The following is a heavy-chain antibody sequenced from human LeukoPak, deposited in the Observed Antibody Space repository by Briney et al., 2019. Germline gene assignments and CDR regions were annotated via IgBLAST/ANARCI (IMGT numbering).Heavy chain of an antibody. Sequence: ASVKVSCKASGYTFTGYYMHWVRQAPGQGLERMGWINPNSGGTNYAQKFQGRVTMTRDTSISTAYMELSRLRSDDTAVYYCARDGEIRGIAVAGWVIDYWGQGTLVTVSS. J-gene: IGHJ4*02. V-gene: IGHV1-2*02. CDR3: ARDGEIRGIAVAGWVIDY. CDR1: GYTFTGYY. D-gene: IGHD6-19*01. CDR2: INPNSGGT.